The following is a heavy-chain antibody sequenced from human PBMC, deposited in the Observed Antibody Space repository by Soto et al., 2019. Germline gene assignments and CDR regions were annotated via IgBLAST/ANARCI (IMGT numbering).Heavy chain of an antibody. J-gene: IGHJ6*02. CDR1: GFSFSNAW. D-gene: IGHD2-15*01. CDR3: TTGSVEGF. CDR2: IKTRDAGERT. V-gene: IGHV3-15*07. Sequence: EVQLVDSGGGLVKPGGSLRLSCEASGFSFSNAWMNWVRQAPGKGLEWVGRIKTRDAGERTNYAAPVQGRFTISRDDSKNTLYLQMISLKTEDTAVYYCTTGSVEGFWGQGTTVTVSS.